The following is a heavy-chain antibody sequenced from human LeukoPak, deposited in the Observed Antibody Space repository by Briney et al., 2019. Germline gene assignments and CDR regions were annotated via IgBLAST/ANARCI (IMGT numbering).Heavy chain of an antibody. Sequence: ASVKVSCKASGYTFTAYYIHWVRQAPGQGLEWMGWINPKSGGTNCAQKFRGRVTMTRDTSISTAYMELSGLRSDDTAVYYCARDSGLGPTWHPFDHWGQGTPVTVSS. CDR2: INPKSGGT. J-gene: IGHJ4*02. D-gene: IGHD1-26*01. V-gene: IGHV1-2*02. CDR1: GYTFTAYY. CDR3: ARDSGLGPTWHPFDH.